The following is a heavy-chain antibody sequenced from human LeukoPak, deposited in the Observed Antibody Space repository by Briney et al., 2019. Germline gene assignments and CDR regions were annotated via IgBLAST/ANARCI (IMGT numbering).Heavy chain of an antibody. Sequence: SQTLSLTCTVSGGSISSGDYYWRWIRQPPGKGLEWIGYSYYSGSTYYNPSLKSRVTISVDTSKNQFSLKLSSVTAADTAVYYCASQPVDTAMVRNDAFDIWGQGTMVTVSS. D-gene: IGHD5-18*01. CDR2: SYYSGST. CDR3: ASQPVDTAMVRNDAFDI. J-gene: IGHJ3*02. V-gene: IGHV4-30-4*08. CDR1: GGSISSGDYY.